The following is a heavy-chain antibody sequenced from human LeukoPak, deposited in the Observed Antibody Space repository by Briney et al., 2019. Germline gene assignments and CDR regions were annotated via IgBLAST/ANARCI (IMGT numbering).Heavy chain of an antibody. D-gene: IGHD6-13*01. J-gene: IGHJ2*01. CDR1: GAFIATSSYY. CDR2: VFYSGNT. Sequence: SETLSLTCNVSGAFIATSSYYWGWIRQPPGKGLEWIGSVFYSGNTYYEPSLRGRVTISVDTYNNQFSLKLSSVTAADTAVYYCARNLYSSSWYGSWYFDLWGRGTLVTVSS. CDR3: ARNLYSSSWYGSWYFDL. V-gene: IGHV4-39*07.